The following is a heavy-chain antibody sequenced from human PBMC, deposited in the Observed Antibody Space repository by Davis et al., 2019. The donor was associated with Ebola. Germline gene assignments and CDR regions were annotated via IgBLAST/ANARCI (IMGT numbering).Heavy chain of an antibody. Sequence: AASVKVSCKASGYTFTGYYMHWVRQAPGQGLEWMGRIFPILGIANYAQKFQGRVTITADKSTSTAYMELSSLRSEDTAVYYCARDFSSPSGYWGQGTLVTVSS. V-gene: IGHV1-69*04. CDR3: ARDFSSPSGY. CDR1: GYTFTGYY. CDR2: IFPILGIA. J-gene: IGHJ4*02. D-gene: IGHD6-6*01.